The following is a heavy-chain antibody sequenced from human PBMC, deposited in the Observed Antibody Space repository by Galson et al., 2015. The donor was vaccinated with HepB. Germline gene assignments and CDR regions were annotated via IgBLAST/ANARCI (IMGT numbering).Heavy chain of an antibody. CDR1: GFTFSSYA. V-gene: IGHV3-23*01. D-gene: IGHD3-10*01. CDR2: ISGSGGST. Sequence: SLRLSCAASGFTFSSYAMSWVRQAPGKGLEWVSAISGSGGSTYYADSVKGRFTISRDNSKNTLYLQMNSLRAEDTAVYYCAKVVVTMVRGVTPGFQHWGQGTLVTVSS. CDR3: AKVVVTMVRGVTPGFQH. J-gene: IGHJ1*01.